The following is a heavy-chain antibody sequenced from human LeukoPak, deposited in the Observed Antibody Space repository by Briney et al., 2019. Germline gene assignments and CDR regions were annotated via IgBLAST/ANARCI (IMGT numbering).Heavy chain of an antibody. CDR2: IEQDGSEK. V-gene: IGHV3-7*01. Sequence: GGSLRLSCAASGFIFENYWMNWVRQAPGKGLEWVANIEQDGSEKYYVDSVKGRFTISRDNARNSLYLQMNSLRAEDTAVYYCARDLIAAAGVGFDYWGQGTLVTVSS. CDR1: GFIFENYW. D-gene: IGHD6-6*01. CDR3: ARDLIAAAGVGFDY. J-gene: IGHJ4*02.